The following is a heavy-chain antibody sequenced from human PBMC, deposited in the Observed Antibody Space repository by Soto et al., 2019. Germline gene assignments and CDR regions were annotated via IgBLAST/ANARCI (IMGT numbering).Heavy chain of an antibody. CDR1: RFTVSNNY. V-gene: IGHV3-53*01. J-gene: IGHJ4*02. Sequence: EVQLVESGGGLIQPGGSLRLSCAASRFTVSNNYMTWVRQAPGKGLEWVSVMYSGGTATSYADSVKGRFTVSRDNSKNTVSLQLDSLKADDTAVYYCARGVPVGAIGRFYFDSWGQGTLVTVSS. D-gene: IGHD1-26*01. CDR3: ARGVPVGAIGRFYFDS. CDR2: MYSGGTAT.